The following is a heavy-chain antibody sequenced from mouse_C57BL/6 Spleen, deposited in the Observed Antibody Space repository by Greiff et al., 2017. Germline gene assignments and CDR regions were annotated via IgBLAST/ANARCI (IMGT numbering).Heavy chain of an antibody. D-gene: IGHD3-2*02. J-gene: IGHJ4*01. Sequence: QVQLQQSGAELARPGASVKMSCKASGYTFTSYTMHWVKQRPGQGLEWIGYINPSSGYTKYNQKFKDKATLTADKSSSTSYMQLSSLTSEDSAVYYCARGGSSGPYYAMDYWGQGTSVTVSS. V-gene: IGHV1-4*01. CDR2: INPSSGYT. CDR3: ARGGSSGPYYAMDY. CDR1: GYTFTSYT.